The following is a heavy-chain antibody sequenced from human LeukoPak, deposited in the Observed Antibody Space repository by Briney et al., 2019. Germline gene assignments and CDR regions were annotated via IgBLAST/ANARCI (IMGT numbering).Heavy chain of an antibody. CDR1: GGSISSGNYY. CDR3: ARHEDLDY. V-gene: IGHV4-61*02. Sequence: SQTLSLTCTVSGGSISSGNYYWSWIRQPAGRGLEWIGRIYPSGYTNYNPSLKSRVTISVDTSKNQFSLKLSSVTAADTAVYYCARHEDLDYWGQGTLVTVSS. J-gene: IGHJ4*02. CDR2: IYPSGYT.